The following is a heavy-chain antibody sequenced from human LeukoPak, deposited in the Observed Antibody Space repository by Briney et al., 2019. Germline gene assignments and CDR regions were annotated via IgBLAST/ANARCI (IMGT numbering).Heavy chain of an antibody. CDR2: INHSGST. J-gene: IGHJ4*02. Sequence: SETLSLTCAVYGGSFSGYYWSWIRQPPGRGLEWIGEINHSGSTNYNPSLKSRVTISVDTSKNQFSLKLSSVTAADTAVYYCARGPSTYYYDSSGYYDYWGQGTLVTVSS. V-gene: IGHV4-34*01. CDR3: ARGPSTYYYDSSGYYDY. D-gene: IGHD3-22*01. CDR1: GGSFSGYY.